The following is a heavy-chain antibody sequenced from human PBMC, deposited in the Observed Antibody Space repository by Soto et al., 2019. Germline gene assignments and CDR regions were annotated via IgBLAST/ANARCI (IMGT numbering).Heavy chain of an antibody. D-gene: IGHD3-3*01. J-gene: IGHJ5*02. Sequence: SETLSLTCTVSGGAISGYYWAWIRQSAGKGLEWIGRIYSSGGTKYNPSLQSRVTMSLDTSKNQFSLRLTSVAAADTAVYYCARGQRFSDSFDPWGQGTLVTVSS. V-gene: IGHV4-4*07. CDR2: IYSSGGT. CDR1: GGAISGYY. CDR3: ARGQRFSDSFDP.